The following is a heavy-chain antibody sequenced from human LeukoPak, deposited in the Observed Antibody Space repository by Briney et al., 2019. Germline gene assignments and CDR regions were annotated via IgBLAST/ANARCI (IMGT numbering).Heavy chain of an antibody. CDR1: GGSISSHY. J-gene: IGHJ6*03. CDR3: ARAHAEEYSYGYYYYYYMDV. D-gene: IGHD5-18*01. V-gene: IGHV4-4*07. Sequence: PSETLSLTCTVSGGSISSHYWSWIRQPAGKGLEWIGRIYTSGSTNYNPSLKSRVTMSVDTSKNQFSLKLSSVTAADTAVYYCARAHAEEYSYGYYYYYYMDVWGKGTTVTVSS. CDR2: IYTSGST.